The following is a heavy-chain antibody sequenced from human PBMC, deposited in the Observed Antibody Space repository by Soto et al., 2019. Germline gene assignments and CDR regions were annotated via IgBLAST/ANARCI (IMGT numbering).Heavy chain of an antibody. CDR1: GFTFSSYA. CDR2: ISYDGSNK. J-gene: IGHJ4*02. D-gene: IGHD4-17*01. Sequence: QVQLVESGGGVVQPGRSLRLSCAASGFTFSSYAMHWVRQAPGKGLEWVAVISYDGSNKYYADSVKGRFTISRDNSKNTLYLQMNSLRAEDTAVYYCARDRGYDGDYYFAYWGQGTLVTVSS. CDR3: ARDRGYDGDYYFAY. V-gene: IGHV3-30-3*01.